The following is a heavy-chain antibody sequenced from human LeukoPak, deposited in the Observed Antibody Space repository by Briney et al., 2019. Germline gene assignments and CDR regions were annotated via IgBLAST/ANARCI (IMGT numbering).Heavy chain of an antibody. D-gene: IGHD5-18*01. CDR2: IYYSGST. CDR1: GGSISSYY. CDR3: ARVMASEIQLWSYYYYMDV. J-gene: IGHJ6*03. Sequence: ETLSLTCTVSGGSISSYYWSWVRQPPGKGLEWIGYIYYSGSTNYNPSLKSRVTISVDTSKNQFSLKLSSVTAADTAVYYCARVMASEIQLWSYYYYMDVWGKGTTVTVSS. V-gene: IGHV4-59*01.